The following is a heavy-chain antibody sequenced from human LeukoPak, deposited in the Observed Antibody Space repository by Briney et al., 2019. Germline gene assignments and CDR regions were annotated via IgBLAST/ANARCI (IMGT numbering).Heavy chain of an antibody. Sequence: AGGSLRLSCAASGFTFSDYYMSWIRQAPGKGLEWVSYISSSGSTIYYADSVKGRLTISRDNAKNSLYLQMNSLRAEDTAVYYCARAVGARTHYYFDYWGQGTLVTVSS. V-gene: IGHV3-11*01. CDR1: GFTFSDYY. CDR3: ARAVGARTHYYFDY. J-gene: IGHJ4*02. CDR2: ISSSGSTI. D-gene: IGHD1-26*01.